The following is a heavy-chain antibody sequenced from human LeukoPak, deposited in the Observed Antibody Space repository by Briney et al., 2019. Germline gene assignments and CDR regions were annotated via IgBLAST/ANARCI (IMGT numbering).Heavy chain of an antibody. CDR2: ISSSSSYI. J-gene: IGHJ6*02. CDR1: GFTFSSYS. CDR3: AGAIGYCSGGSCYGMDV. V-gene: IGHV3-21*01. D-gene: IGHD2-15*01. Sequence: GGSLRLSCAASGFTFSSYSMNWVRQAPGKGLEWVSSISSSSSYIYYADSVKGRFTISRDNAKNSLYPLMNSLRAEDTAVYYCAGAIGYCSGGSCYGMDVWGQGTTVTVSS.